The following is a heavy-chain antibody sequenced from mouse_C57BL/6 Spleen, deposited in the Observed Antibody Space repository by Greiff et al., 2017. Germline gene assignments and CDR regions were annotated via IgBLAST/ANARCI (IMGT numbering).Heavy chain of an antibody. Sequence: QVQLQQSGAELMKPGASVKLSCKATGYTFTGYWIEWVKQRPGHGLEWIGEILPGSGSTNYNEKFKGKATFTADTSSKTAYMQLSSLTTEDSAIYYCASRDYGSSYDYYAMDYWGQGTSVTVSS. V-gene: IGHV1-9*01. D-gene: IGHD1-1*01. J-gene: IGHJ4*01. CDR1: GYTFTGYW. CDR3: ASRDYGSSYDYYAMDY. CDR2: ILPGSGST.